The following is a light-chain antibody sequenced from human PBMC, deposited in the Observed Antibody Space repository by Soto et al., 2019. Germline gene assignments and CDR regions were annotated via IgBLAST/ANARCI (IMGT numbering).Light chain of an antibody. CDR2: AAS. CDR3: QQLNSYPRT. J-gene: IGKJ2*02. V-gene: IGKV1-9*01. CDR1: QDISSY. Sequence: DIPLTQSPSFLSASVGDRVTITCRASQDISSYLAWYQQKPGKAPNLLIYAASTLQSGVPSRFSGSGSGTEFTLTISSLQPEDFATYYCQQLNSYPRTFGQGTKLEIK.